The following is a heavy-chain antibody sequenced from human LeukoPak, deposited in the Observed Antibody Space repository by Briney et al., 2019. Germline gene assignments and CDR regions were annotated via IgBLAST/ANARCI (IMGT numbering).Heavy chain of an antibody. CDR2: IHYSGST. CDR3: ARGYYREFDY. D-gene: IGHD4-11*01. Sequence: SETLSLTCTVSGGSISSSSHYWAWIRQPPGKGLEWIGSIHYSGSTYYNPSLKSRLTISADTSKNQFSLKLSSVTAADTAVYYCARGYYREFDYWGQGTLVTVSS. V-gene: IGHV4-39*07. J-gene: IGHJ4*02. CDR1: GGSISSSSHY.